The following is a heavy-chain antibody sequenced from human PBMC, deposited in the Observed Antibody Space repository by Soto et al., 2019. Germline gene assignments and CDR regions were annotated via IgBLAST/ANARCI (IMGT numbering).Heavy chain of an antibody. D-gene: IGHD5-12*01. CDR3: AKDGRVGYGDYIDY. J-gene: IGHJ4*02. Sequence: QVQLVESGGGVVQPGRSLRLSCAASGFTFSSYGMHWVRQAPGKGLEWVAVISYDGSNKYYADSVKGQLTIYRDNSKNTLYLQMNSLSAEDTAVYYCAKDGRVGYGDYIDYWGQGTLVTVSS. V-gene: IGHV3-30*18. CDR2: ISYDGSNK. CDR1: GFTFSSYG.